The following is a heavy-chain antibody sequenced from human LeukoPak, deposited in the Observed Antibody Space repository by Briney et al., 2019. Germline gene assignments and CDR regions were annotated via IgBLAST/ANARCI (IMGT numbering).Heavy chain of an antibody. D-gene: IGHD3-10*01. CDR3: ARTLYGSGTNWFDP. Sequence: SETLSLTCTVSGGSISSYYWSWIRQPPGKGLEWIGYIYYSGSTNYNPSLKSRVTISVDTSKNQFSLKLSSVTAADTAVCYCARTLYGSGTNWFDPWGQGTLVTVSS. V-gene: IGHV4-59*08. CDR1: GGSISSYY. CDR2: IYYSGST. J-gene: IGHJ5*02.